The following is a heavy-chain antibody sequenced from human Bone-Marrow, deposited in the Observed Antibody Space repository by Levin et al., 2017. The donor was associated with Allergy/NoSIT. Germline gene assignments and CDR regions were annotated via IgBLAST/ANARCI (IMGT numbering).Heavy chain of an antibody. Sequence: AASVKVSCKASGYTFTSYDINWVRQATGQGLEWMGWMNPNSGNTGYAQKFQGRVTMTRNTSISTAYMELSSLRSEDTAVYYCASLRTVTPIGEYGMDVWGQGTTVTVSS. CDR2: MNPNSGNT. V-gene: IGHV1-8*01. J-gene: IGHJ6*02. CDR3: ASLRTVTPIGEYGMDV. CDR1: GYTFTSYD. D-gene: IGHD4-17*01.